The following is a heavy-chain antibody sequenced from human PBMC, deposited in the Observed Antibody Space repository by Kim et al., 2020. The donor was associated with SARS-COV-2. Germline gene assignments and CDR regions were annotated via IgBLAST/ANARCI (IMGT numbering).Heavy chain of an antibody. Sequence: SETLSLTCAVYGGSFSGYYWSWIRQSPGKGLEWIGEINHSGSTNYNPSLKSRVTISVDTSKNQFSLKLSSVTAADTAVYYCARDPSRYYDSSGYGGYYY. CDR2: INHSGST. V-gene: IGHV4-34*01. D-gene: IGHD3-22*01. CDR3: ARDPSRYYDSSGYGGYYY. CDR1: GGSFSGYY. J-gene: IGHJ6*01.